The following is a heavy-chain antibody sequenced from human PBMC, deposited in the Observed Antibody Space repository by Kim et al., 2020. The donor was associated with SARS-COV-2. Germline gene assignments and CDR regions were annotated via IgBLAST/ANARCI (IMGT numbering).Heavy chain of an antibody. J-gene: IGHJ4*02. D-gene: IGHD3-22*01. CDR2: ISSSSSYI. V-gene: IGHV3-21*01. CDR3: ARDSLYYYDSSGYPYYFVY. CDR1: GFTFSSYS. Sequence: GGSLRLSCAASGFTFSSYSMNWVRQAPGKGLEWVSSISSSSSYIYYADSVKGRFTISRDNAKNSLYLQMNSLRAEDTAVYYCARDSLYYYDSSGYPYYFVYWGQGTLVTVSS.